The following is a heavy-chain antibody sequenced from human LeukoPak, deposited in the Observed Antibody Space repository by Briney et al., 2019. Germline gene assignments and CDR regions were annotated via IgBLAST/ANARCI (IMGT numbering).Heavy chain of an antibody. CDR3: ARHGNIVIVPAALGFDY. D-gene: IGHD2-2*01. Sequence: PSETLSLTCAVYGGSFSGYFWAWIRQPPGKGLEWIGSIYYSGSAYYNPSLKSRVAISVDTSKNQFSLKLSSVTAADTAVYYCARHGNIVIVPAALGFDYWGQGTLVTVSS. J-gene: IGHJ4*02. V-gene: IGHV4-39*01. CDR1: GGSFSGYF. CDR2: IYYSGSA.